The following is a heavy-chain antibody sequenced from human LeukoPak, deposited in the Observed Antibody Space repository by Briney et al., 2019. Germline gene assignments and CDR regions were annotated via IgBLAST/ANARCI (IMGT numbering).Heavy chain of an antibody. J-gene: IGHJ4*02. Sequence: GGSLRLSCAASGFTFSSYSMNWVRQAPGKGLEWVSFISSSRSYIYYADSVKGRFTISRDNAKNSLYLQMNSLRVEDTAVYYCASAWHLGIVVVMLDSWGQGTLVTVSS. D-gene: IGHD3-22*01. CDR2: ISSSRSYI. CDR3: ASAWHLGIVVVMLDS. V-gene: IGHV3-21*01. CDR1: GFTFSSYS.